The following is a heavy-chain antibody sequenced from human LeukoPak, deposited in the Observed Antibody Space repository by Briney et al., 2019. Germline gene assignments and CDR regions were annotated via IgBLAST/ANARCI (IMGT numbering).Heavy chain of an antibody. V-gene: IGHV4-31*03. CDR3: ARVVNFWSGYYYYYYMGV. J-gene: IGHJ6*03. Sequence: EASQTLSLTCTVSGGSISSGGYYWSWIRQHPGKGLEWIGYIYYSGSTYYNPSLKSRVTISVDTSKNQFSLKLSSVTAADTAVYYCARVVNFWSGYYYYYYMGVWGKGTTVTVSS. CDR1: GGSISSGGYY. D-gene: IGHD3-3*01. CDR2: IYYSGST.